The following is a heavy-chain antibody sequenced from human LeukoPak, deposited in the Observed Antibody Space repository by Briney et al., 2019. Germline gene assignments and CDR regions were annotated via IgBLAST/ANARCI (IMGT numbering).Heavy chain of an antibody. V-gene: IGHV4-59*08. CDR3: ARRSGFWSGYYSGLFAFDI. CDR1: GGSISSCY. D-gene: IGHD3-3*01. CDR2: IYYSGST. Sequence: SETLSLTCTVSGGSISSCYWSWIRQPPGKGLEWIGYIYYSGSTNYNPSLKSRVTISVDTSKNQFSLKLSSVTAADTAVYYCARRSGFWSGYYSGLFAFDIWGQGTMVTVSS. J-gene: IGHJ3*02.